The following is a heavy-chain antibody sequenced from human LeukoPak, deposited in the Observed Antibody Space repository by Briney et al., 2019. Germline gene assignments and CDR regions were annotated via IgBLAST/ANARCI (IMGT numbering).Heavy chain of an antibody. CDR1: GFTFSSYA. Sequence: GGSLRLSCAASGFTFSSYAMSWVRQAPGKGLEWVSTISGSGGSTYYADSVKGRFTISRDNSKNTLYLQMNSLRAEDTAVYYCAKDRIPGSYNYYFDYWGQGTLVTVSS. J-gene: IGHJ4*02. V-gene: IGHV3-23*01. CDR2: ISGSGGST. D-gene: IGHD3-10*01. CDR3: AKDRIPGSYNYYFDY.